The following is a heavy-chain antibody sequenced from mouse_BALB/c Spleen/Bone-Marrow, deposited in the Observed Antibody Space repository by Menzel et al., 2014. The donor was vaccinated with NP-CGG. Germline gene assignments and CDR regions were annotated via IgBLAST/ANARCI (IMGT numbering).Heavy chain of an antibody. CDR1: GYTFTTYT. D-gene: IGHD1-1*01. CDR3: TRITTVVRYFDV. Sequence: QVQLKESGAELARPGASVKMSCKASGYTFTTYTIHWVKQRPGQGLEWIGYINPSSGYANYNQNFKDKATLTADKSSSTAYMQLSSLTSDDAAVYYCTRITTVVRYFDVWGTGTSVTVSS. J-gene: IGHJ1*03. V-gene: IGHV1-4*01. CDR2: INPSSGYA.